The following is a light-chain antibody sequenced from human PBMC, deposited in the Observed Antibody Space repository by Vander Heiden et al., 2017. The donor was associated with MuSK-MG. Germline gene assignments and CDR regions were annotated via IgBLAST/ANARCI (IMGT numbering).Light chain of an antibody. CDR1: QGIGSW. Sequence: DIKMTQSPSSVSASVRDRVTITSRASQGIGSWLACYQQKPGKAPKLLIYAASSWQSGVPARFSGSGSGTDFTLTISSRQPEDFAAYYCQQPNSFPLNTFGQGTQVEIK. V-gene: IGKV1-12*02. CDR3: QQPNSFPLNT. CDR2: AAS. J-gene: IGKJ5*01.